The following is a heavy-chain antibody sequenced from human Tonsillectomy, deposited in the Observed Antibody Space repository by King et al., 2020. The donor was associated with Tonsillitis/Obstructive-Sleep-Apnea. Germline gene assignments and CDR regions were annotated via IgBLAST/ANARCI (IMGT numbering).Heavy chain of an antibody. CDR3: AKEGSNLKFAYDY. Sequence: VQLVESGGGVVQPGRSLRLSCAASGFTFNNYGMHWVRQAPGKGLEWGAVISYDGNVDYYADFVKGRFTISIDNPKNTLYLQMINLRVEDTAVYYCAKEGSNLKFAYDYWGRGTLVTVSS. V-gene: IGHV3-30*18. CDR2: ISYDGNVD. D-gene: IGHD3-3*01. CDR1: GFTFNNYG. J-gene: IGHJ4*02.